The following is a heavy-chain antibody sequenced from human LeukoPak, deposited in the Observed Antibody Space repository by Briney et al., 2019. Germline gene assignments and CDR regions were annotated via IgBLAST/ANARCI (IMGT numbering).Heavy chain of an antibody. J-gene: IGHJ5*02. Sequence: GGSLRLSCAASGFTFSSYSMNWVRQAPGKGLEWVSYISSSSSTIYYADSVKGRFTISRDNAKNSLYLQMNSLRAEDTAVYYCARDLYCSGGSCSNWFDPWGQGTLVTVSS. CDR3: ARDLYCSGGSCSNWFDP. V-gene: IGHV3-48*01. CDR2: ISSSSSTI. CDR1: GFTFSSYS. D-gene: IGHD2-15*01.